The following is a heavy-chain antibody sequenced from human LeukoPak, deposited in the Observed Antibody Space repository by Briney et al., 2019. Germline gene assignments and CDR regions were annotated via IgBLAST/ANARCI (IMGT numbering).Heavy chain of an antibody. CDR1: GYTFTGYY. D-gene: IGHD6-6*01. Sequence: VASVKVSCKAPGYTFTGYYMHWVRQAPGQGLEWMGWINPNSGGTNYAQKFQGRVTMTRDTSISTAYMELSRLRSDDTAVYYCARGFSARPDYYYYMDVWGKGTTVTVSS. V-gene: IGHV1-2*02. J-gene: IGHJ6*03. CDR3: ARGFSARPDYYYYMDV. CDR2: INPNSGGT.